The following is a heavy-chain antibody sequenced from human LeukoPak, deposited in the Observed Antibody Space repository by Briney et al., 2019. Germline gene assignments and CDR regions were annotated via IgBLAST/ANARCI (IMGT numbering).Heavy chain of an antibody. V-gene: IGHV4-59*12. CDR1: GDSIRSYY. D-gene: IGHD3-16*01. CDR2: IHYSGST. Sequence: SETLSLTCTVSGDSIRSYYWRWIRQPPGKGLEWIGNIHYSGSTKYNPSLKSRVTISVDTSKNQFSLRVTSLTAADTAVYYCARLGALHDAFDVWGQGTLVTVSS. J-gene: IGHJ3*01. CDR3: ARLGALHDAFDV.